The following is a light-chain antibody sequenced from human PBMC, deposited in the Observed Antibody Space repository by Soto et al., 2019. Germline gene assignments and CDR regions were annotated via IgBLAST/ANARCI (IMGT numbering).Light chain of an antibody. V-gene: IGKV3-20*01. CDR1: QSLTGNY. CDR2: GPS. CDR3: QQYAGLPRA. Sequence: EVVLTQSPGTLSLSPGDRAALSCKASQSLTGNYLAWYQQKPGQPPRLLMYGPSTRLTGIPDRFSGSGSGTDFTLTISRLEPEDFAVYYCQQYAGLPRAFGQGTKVEI. J-gene: IGKJ1*01.